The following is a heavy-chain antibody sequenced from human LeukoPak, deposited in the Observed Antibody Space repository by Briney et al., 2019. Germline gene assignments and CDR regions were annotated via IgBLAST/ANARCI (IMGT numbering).Heavy chain of an antibody. J-gene: IGHJ5*02. Sequence: SGTLSPTCAVSGGSISSSNWWSGVRQPPGEGRECIWEICHSGSTNYNPSLKSRVTISVDKSKNQFSLKLSSVTAADTVVYYCARAKNYYGSGSYRNWCDPWGRGTLVTVPS. CDR2: ICHSGST. CDR1: GGSISSSNW. V-gene: IGHV4-4*02. D-gene: IGHD3-10*01. CDR3: ARAKNYYGSGSYRNWCDP.